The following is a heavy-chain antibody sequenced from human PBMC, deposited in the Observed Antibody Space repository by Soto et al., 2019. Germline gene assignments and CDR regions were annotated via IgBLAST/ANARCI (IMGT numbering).Heavy chain of an antibody. CDR2: IIPILGIA. D-gene: IGHD4-17*01. Sequence: QVQLVQSGAEVKKPGSSVKVSCKASGGTFSSYTISWVRQAPGQGLEWMGRIIPILGIANYAQKFQGRVTITADKSTSTAYMELSSLRSEDTAVYYCERHTVTKRADAFDIWGQGTMVTVSS. J-gene: IGHJ3*02. CDR3: ERHTVTKRADAFDI. V-gene: IGHV1-69*02. CDR1: GGTFSSYT.